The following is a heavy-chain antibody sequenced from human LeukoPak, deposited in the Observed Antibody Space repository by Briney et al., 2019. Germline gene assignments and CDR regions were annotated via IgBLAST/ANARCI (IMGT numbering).Heavy chain of an antibody. D-gene: IGHD1-26*01. Sequence: PSQTLSLTCTVSGGSISSGDYYWRWLRQPPGTGLEWIGYIHYSGSTYYTPSLKSRLTISVDTSRNQFSLKLSSVIAADTAVYYCARRKWELLYDYWGQGTLVTVSS. V-gene: IGHV4-30-4*01. CDR3: ARRKWELLYDY. CDR1: GGSISSGDYY. CDR2: IHYSGST. J-gene: IGHJ4*02.